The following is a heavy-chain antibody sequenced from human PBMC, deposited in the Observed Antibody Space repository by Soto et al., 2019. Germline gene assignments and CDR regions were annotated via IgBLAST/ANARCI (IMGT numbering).Heavy chain of an antibody. V-gene: IGHV1-3*01. CDR3: ARDRYYDSSGSLLDV. CDR1: GYTFTSYA. Sequence: ASVKVSCKAAGYTFTSYAMHWVRQAPGQRLEWMGWINAGNGNTKYSQKFQGRVTITRDTSASTAYMELSSMRSEDTAVYYCARDRYYDSSGSLLDVWGQGTTVTVSS. D-gene: IGHD3-22*01. CDR2: INAGNGNT. J-gene: IGHJ6*02.